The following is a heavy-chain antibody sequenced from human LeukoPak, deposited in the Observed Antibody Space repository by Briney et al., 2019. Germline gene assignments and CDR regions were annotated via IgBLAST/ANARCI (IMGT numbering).Heavy chain of an antibody. J-gene: IGHJ4*02. CDR3: ARRGLLRYFDWCLFDY. CDR1: GFTFSSYA. V-gene: IGHV3-23*01. CDR2: ISGSGGST. D-gene: IGHD3-9*01. Sequence: GGSLRLSCAASGFTFSSYAMSWVRQAPGKGLEWVSAISGSGGSTYYADSAKGRFTISRDNSKNTLYLQMNSLRAEDTAVYYCARRGLLRYFDWCLFDYWAREPWSPSPQ.